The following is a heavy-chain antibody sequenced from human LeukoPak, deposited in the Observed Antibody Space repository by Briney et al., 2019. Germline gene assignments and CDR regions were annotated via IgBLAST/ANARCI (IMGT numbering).Heavy chain of an antibody. CDR3: ARLGIGVVPSAMLGDYYFDY. CDR1: GGSISSYY. J-gene: IGHJ4*02. CDR2: FYYSGST. D-gene: IGHD2-2*01. Sequence: SETLSLTCTVSGGSISSYYWSWIRQPPGKGLEWIGYFYYSGSTKYNPSLKSRVTISVDTSKNQFSLKLTSVTAADTAVYYCARLGIGVVPSAMLGDYYFDYWGQGTLVTVSS. V-gene: IGHV4-59*08.